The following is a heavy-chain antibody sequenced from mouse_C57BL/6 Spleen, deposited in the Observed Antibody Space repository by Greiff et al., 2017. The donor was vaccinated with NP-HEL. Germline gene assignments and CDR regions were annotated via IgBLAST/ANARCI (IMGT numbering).Heavy chain of an antibody. D-gene: IGHD1-1*01. CDR2: IDPETGGT. Sequence: QVHVKQSGAELVRPGASVTLSCKASGYTFTDYEMHWVKQTPVHGLEWIGAIDPETGGTAYNQKFKGKAILTADKSSSTAYMELRSLTSEDSAVYYCYGSSHWYFDVWGTGTTVTVSS. V-gene: IGHV1-15*01. CDR1: GYTFTDYE. CDR3: YGSSHWYFDV. J-gene: IGHJ1*03.